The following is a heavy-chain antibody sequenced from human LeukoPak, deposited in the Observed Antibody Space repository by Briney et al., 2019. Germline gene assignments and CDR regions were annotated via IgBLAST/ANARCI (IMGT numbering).Heavy chain of an antibody. V-gene: IGHV3-30-3*01. Sequence: GRSLRLSCAASGFTFSDYAMHWVRQAPGKGLEWVAVISKDGSDKYYPGSVRGRFTISRDNSKDTIYLQMDSLRAEDTAIYYCARDYWWNYDYWGQGTLVTVSS. CDR1: GFTFSDYA. J-gene: IGHJ4*02. CDR2: ISKDGSDK. CDR3: ARDYWWNYDY. D-gene: IGHD1-7*01.